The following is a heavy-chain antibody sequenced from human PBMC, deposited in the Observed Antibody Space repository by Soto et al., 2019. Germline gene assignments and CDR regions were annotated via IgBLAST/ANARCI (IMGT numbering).Heavy chain of an antibody. J-gene: IGHJ4*02. CDR1: GYTFTSYG. Sequence: ASVKVSCKVSGYTFTSYGIRWVRQAPGQGLEWMGWISAYNGNTNYAQKLQGRVTMTTDTSTSTAYMELRSLRSDDTAVYYCVRAYSSGWLDYWGQGTLVTVSS. D-gene: IGHD6-19*01. CDR2: ISAYNGNT. V-gene: IGHV1-18*04. CDR3: VRAYSSGWLDY.